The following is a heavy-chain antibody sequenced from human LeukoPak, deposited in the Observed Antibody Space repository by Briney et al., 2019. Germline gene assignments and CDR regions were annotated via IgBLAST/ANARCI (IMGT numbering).Heavy chain of an antibody. CDR1: GFTFSNYA. Sequence: GGSLRLSCTVSGFTFSNYAMNWVRQAPGKGLEWVSGLSGSGVRTDYADSVKGRFTVSRDISKDTLYLQMNDLRAEDTAVYYCAKAEGYSTGWFSYWGQGTLVTVSS. J-gene: IGHJ4*02. V-gene: IGHV3-23*01. CDR2: LSGSGVRT. CDR3: AKAEGYSTGWFSY. D-gene: IGHD6-19*01.